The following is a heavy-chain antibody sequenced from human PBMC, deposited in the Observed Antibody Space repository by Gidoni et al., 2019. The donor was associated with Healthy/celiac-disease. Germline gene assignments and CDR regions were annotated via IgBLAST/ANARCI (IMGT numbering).Heavy chain of an antibody. J-gene: IGHJ4*02. D-gene: IGHD6-19*01. V-gene: IGHV3-49*05. CDR2: IRSKAYGGTT. CDR1: GLTFGDYA. Sequence: EVQLVESGGVLVKPGRSLRLSCTASGLTFGDYAMSWFRQDPGKGLEWVGFIRSKAYGGTTEYAASVKGRFTISRDDSKSIAYLQMNSLKTEDTAVYYCTREGDSSGSLGGWGQGTLVTVSS. CDR3: TREGDSSGSLGG.